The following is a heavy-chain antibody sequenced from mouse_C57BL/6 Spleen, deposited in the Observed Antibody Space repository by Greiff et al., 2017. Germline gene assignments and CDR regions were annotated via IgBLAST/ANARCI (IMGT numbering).Heavy chain of an antibody. V-gene: IGHV2-9-1*01. J-gene: IGHJ2*01. CDR2: IWTGGGT. CDR1: GFSLTSYA. CDR3: ASYSNYGVGYYFDY. D-gene: IGHD2-5*01. Sequence: QVQLKESGPGLVAPSQSLSITCTVSGFSLTSYAISWVRQPPGKGLEWLGVIWTGGGTNYNSALKSRLSISKDNSKSQVFLKMNSLQTDDTARYYCASYSNYGVGYYFDYWGQGTTLTVSS.